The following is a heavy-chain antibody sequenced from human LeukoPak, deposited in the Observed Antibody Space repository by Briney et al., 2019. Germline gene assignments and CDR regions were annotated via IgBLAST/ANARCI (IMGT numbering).Heavy chain of an antibody. CDR1: GFTFSSYA. V-gene: IGHV3-23*01. J-gene: IGHJ4*02. CDR2: ISGSGGST. D-gene: IGHD3-9*01. CDR3: AKWGDYDILTGYYDPDY. Sequence: GGSLRLSCAASGFTFSSYAMSWVRQAPGKGLEWVSAISGSGGSTYYADSVKGRFTISRDNSKNTLFLQMNSLRAEDTAVYYCAKWGDYDILTGYYDPDYWGQGTLVTVSS.